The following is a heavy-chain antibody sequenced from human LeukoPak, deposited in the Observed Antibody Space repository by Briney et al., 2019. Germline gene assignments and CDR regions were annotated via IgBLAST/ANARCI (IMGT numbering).Heavy chain of an antibody. CDR3: AHRQVVATHFDY. CDR1: GFSLSTSAVG. J-gene: IGHJ4*02. V-gene: IGHV2-5*01. Sequence: SGPTLVNPTQTLTLTCTFSGFSLSTSAVGVGWIRQPPGRALECLALIYWNDDKRYSPSLKSRLTITKDTSKNQVVLIMTNMDPVDTATYYCAHRQVVATHFDYWSQGTLVTVSS. D-gene: IGHD2-15*01. CDR2: IYWNDDK.